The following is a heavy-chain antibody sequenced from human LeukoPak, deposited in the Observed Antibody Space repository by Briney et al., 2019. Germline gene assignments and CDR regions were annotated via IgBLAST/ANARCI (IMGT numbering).Heavy chain of an antibody. CDR3: ARRTTWSNLDY. CDR1: GGSFSGYY. CDR2: INHRGST. J-gene: IGHJ4*02. V-gene: IGHV4-34*01. D-gene: IGHD6-13*01. Sequence: PSETLSLTCAVYGGSFSGYYWSWVRQPPGKGLEWIGEINHRGSTNYRPSLESRITMSVDTSKNQFSLKLTSVTAADTAVYYCARRTTWSNLDYWGQGALVTVSS.